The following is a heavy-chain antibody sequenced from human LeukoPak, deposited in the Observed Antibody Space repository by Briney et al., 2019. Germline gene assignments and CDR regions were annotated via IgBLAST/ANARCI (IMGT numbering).Heavy chain of an antibody. Sequence: SETLSLTCTVSGGSISNSYWSWIRQPPGKGLEWIGYIYYSGSTNYNPSLKSRVTISVDTSKNQFSLKLSSVTAADTAVYYCASAVVEMATTDAFDIWGQGTMVTVSS. CDR3: ASAVVEMATTDAFDI. J-gene: IGHJ3*02. D-gene: IGHD5-24*01. CDR2: IYYSGST. V-gene: IGHV4-59*01. CDR1: GGSISNSY.